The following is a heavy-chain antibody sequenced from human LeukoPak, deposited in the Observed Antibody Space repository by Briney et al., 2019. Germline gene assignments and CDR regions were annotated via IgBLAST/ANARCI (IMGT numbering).Heavy chain of an antibody. CDR1: GFTFSGSA. J-gene: IGHJ4*02. V-gene: IGHV3-23*01. CDR3: AKDDAWLQYNY. D-gene: IGHD5-24*01. Sequence: GGSLRLSCAASGFTFSGSAMHWVRQASGKGLEWVSGISGSGDTTYYADSVKGRFTISRDNSKNTLYLQMNSLRVEDTAVFYCAKDDAWLQYNYWGQGTLVTVSS. CDR2: ISGSGDTT.